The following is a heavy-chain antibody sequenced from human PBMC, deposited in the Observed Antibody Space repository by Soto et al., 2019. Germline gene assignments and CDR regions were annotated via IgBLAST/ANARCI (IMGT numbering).Heavy chain of an antibody. D-gene: IGHD5-18*01. Sequence: QVQLVQSGAEVREPGASVKVSCKASGYTFTNYGVSWVRQXPXXXXEWMGWIGGYKGNTNYAQKLQGRVTLTTDTSTSTAYMELRXXRXXXXAVYYCAPHTLDTGMPSGYWGQGTLVTVSS. CDR1: GYTFTNYG. J-gene: IGHJ4*02. V-gene: IGHV1-18*01. CDR2: IGGYKGNT. CDR3: APHTLDTGMPSGY.